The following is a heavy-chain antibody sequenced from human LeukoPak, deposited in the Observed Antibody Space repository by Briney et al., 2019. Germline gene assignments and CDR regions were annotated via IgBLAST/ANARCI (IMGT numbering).Heavy chain of an antibody. CDR1: GFTFSSYV. CDR3: ARGGLGYCSSTSCSTVDY. D-gene: IGHD2-2*02. J-gene: IGHJ4*02. Sequence: PGGSLRLSCAASGFTFSSYVMSWVRQAPGKGLEWVSGISGSGGSTYYADSVKGRFTISRDNSKNTLYLQMNSLRAEDTAVYYCARGGLGYCSSTSCSTVDYWGQGTLVTVSS. CDR2: ISGSGGST. V-gene: IGHV3-23*01.